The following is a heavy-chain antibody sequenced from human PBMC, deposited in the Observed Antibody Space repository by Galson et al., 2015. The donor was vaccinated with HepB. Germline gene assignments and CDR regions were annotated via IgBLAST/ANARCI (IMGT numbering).Heavy chain of an antibody. D-gene: IGHD2-2*01. V-gene: IGHV3-20*04. CDR3: ASIVVVPAAISPGDWDAFDI. CDR2: INWNGGST. J-gene: IGHJ3*02. CDR1: GFTFDDYG. Sequence: SLRLSCAASGFTFDDYGMSWVRQAPGKGLEWVSGINWNGGSTGYADSVKGRFTISRDNAKNSLYLQMNSLRAEDTALYYCASIVVVPAAISPGDWDAFDIWGQGTMVTVSS.